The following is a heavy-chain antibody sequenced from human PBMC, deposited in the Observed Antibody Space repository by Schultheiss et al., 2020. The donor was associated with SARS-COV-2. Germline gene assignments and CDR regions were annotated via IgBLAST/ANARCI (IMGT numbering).Heavy chain of an antibody. D-gene: IGHD6-19*01. J-gene: IGHJ6*02. CDR3: ARDTSEYSSGSYYYYGMDV. CDR1: GGSFSGYY. V-gene: IGHV4-34*01. Sequence: SGTLSLTCAVYGGSFSGYYWSWIRQPPGKGLEWIGEINHSGSTNYNPSLKSRVTISVDTSKNQFSLKLSSVTAADTAVYYCARDTSEYSSGSYYYYGMDVWGQGTTVTVSS. CDR2: INHSGST.